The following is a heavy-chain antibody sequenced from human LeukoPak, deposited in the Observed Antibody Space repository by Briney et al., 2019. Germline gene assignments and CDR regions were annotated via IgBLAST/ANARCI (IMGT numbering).Heavy chain of an antibody. D-gene: IGHD6-6*01. CDR2: IRSKANSYAT. CDR1: GFTFSGSA. V-gene: IGHV3-73*01. CDR3: TRLDYYYYYMDV. Sequence: PGGSLRLSCAASGFTFSGSAMHWVRQASGKGLECVGRIRSKANSYATAYAASVKGRFTISRDDSKNTAYLQMNSLKTEDTAVYYCTRLDYYYYYMDVWGKGTTVTVSS. J-gene: IGHJ6*03.